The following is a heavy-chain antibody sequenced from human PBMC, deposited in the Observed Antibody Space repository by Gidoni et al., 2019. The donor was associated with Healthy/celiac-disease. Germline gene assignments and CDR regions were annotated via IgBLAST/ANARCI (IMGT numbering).Heavy chain of an antibody. D-gene: IGHD6-19*01. J-gene: IGHJ4*02. CDR3: AKDRHSSGEGRTDY. CDR2: ISYDGSNK. CDR1: GFTSSSYG. Sequence: QVQLVESGGGVVQPGRSLRLSCAASGFTSSSYGMHWVRQAPGQGLEWVAVISYDGSNKYYADSVKGRFTSYRDNSKNTLYLQMNSLRAEDTAVYYCAKDRHSSGEGRTDYWGQGTLVTVSS. V-gene: IGHV3-30*18.